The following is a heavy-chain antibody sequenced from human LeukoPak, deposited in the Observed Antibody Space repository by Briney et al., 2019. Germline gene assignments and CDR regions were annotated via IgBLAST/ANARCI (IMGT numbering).Heavy chain of an antibody. CDR2: IIPIFGTA. V-gene: IGHV1-69*05. CDR1: GGTFSSYA. J-gene: IGHJ3*02. D-gene: IGHD3-10*01. Sequence: ASVKVSCKASGGTFSSYAISWVRQAPGQGLEWMGGIIPIFGTANYAQKFQGRVTITTDESTSTACMELSSLRSEDTAVYYCARDRSPKTYYYGSDPSHVEDAFDIWGQGTMVTVSS. CDR3: ARDRSPKTYYYGSDPSHVEDAFDI.